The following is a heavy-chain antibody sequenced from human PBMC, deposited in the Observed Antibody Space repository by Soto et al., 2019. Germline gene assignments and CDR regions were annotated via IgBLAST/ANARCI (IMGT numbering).Heavy chain of an antibody. CDR1: GDSVTSVSDY. CDR2: IYYSGSA. D-gene: IGHD3-10*01. Sequence: LTCTVSGDSVTSVSDYWSWIRQPPGKGLEWIGYIYYSGSADYNPSLGSRVTISIDTSKNQFSLKLTSVTAADTAVYYCARGVGFGYYYYNMDLWGQGTTVTVSS. V-gene: IGHV4-61*01. CDR3: ARGVGFGYYYYNMDL. J-gene: IGHJ6*02.